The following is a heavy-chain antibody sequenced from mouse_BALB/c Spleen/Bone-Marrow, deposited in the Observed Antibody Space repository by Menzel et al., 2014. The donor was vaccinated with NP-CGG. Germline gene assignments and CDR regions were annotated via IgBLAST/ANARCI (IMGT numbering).Heavy chain of an antibody. CDR1: GFNIXDTY. V-gene: IGHV14-3*02. Sequence: EVQLQQSGAELVKPGASVKLSCTASGFNIXDTYIHWVNQRPEQGLEWIGRIDPANGFAKYDPKFQGKATITADTSSNTAYLHLSSLTSEDTAVYYCARAYYGNYPYVMDYWGQGTSVTVSS. D-gene: IGHD2-10*01. J-gene: IGHJ4*01. CDR3: ARAYYGNYPYVMDY. CDR2: IDPANGFA.